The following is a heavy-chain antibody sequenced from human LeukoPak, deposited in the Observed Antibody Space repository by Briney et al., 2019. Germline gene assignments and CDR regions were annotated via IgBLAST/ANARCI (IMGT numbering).Heavy chain of an antibody. V-gene: IGHV3-30*03. CDR2: TSFVGGSK. Sequence: GPLRLSCAASGFPFSTYGMHWVRQAPGKGLEWVAVTSFVGGSKYYADSVQGRFTISRDNSKNTLYLQMNSMRAEDAAVYYCARPTGITWNYYLDSWGQGTLVTVSS. D-gene: IGHD1-7*01. J-gene: IGHJ4*02. CDR3: ARPTGITWNYYLDS. CDR1: GFPFSTYG.